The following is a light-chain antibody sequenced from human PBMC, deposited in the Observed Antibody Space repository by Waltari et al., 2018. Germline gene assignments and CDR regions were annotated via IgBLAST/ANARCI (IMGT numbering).Light chain of an antibody. CDR1: QNINNY. CDR2: SAS. Sequence: DIQLTQSPSSLSASIGDRVTITCRASQNINNYLSWYQQKPGEAPKLLIYSASSLQSGVPSRFSGSGSGTDFTLTFSSLQPEDFASYYCQQSYSTPLTFGQGTKVEIK. CDR3: QQSYSTPLT. J-gene: IGKJ1*01. V-gene: IGKV1-39*01.